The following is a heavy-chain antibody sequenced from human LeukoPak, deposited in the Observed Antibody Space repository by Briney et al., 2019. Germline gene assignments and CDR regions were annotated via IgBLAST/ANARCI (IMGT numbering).Heavy chain of an antibody. V-gene: IGHV4-59*01. CDR2: IYYSGST. CDR3: ARGDSYGLYFDY. J-gene: IGHJ4*02. CDR1: DYSISSDYY. D-gene: IGHD5-18*01. Sequence: PSETLSLTCGVSDYSISSDYYWGWIRQPPGKGLEWIGYIYYSGSTNYNPSLKSRVTISVDTSKNQFSLKLSSVTAADTAVYYCARGDSYGLYFDYWGQGTLVTVSS.